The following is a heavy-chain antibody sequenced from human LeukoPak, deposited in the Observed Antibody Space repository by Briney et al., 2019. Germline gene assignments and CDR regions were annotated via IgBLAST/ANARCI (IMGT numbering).Heavy chain of an antibody. CDR1: GFTFSSYS. CDR2: IGSSSSYI. CDR3: ARGKDEHFDY. Sequence: GSLRLSCAASGFTFSSYSMNWVRQAPGKGLEWVSSIGSSSSYIYYADSVKGRFTISRDNAKNSLYLQMNSLRAEDTAVYYCARGKDEHFDYWGQGTLVTVSS. J-gene: IGHJ4*02. V-gene: IGHV3-21*01.